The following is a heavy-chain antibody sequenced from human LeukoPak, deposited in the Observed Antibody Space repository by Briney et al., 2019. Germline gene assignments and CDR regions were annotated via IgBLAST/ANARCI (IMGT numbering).Heavy chain of an antibody. D-gene: IGHD3-3*01. CDR2: IYSSGNT. V-gene: IGHV4-39*01. Sequence: PSENLSLTCTVAGGSISTTNDYWGWIRQPPGRDLDSIGSIYSSGNTYYNPSLESRVTISVDTSKNQLSLKLTSATAADTSVYYCARHSGLRSPFDPWGQGTLVTVSS. CDR1: GGSISTTNDY. CDR3: ARHSGLRSPFDP. J-gene: IGHJ5*02.